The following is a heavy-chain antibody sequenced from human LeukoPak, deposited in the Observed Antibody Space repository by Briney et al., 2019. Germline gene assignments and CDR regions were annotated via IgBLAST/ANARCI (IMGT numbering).Heavy chain of an antibody. V-gene: IGHV3-21*03. Sequence: PGGSLRLSCAASGFTFSSYSMNWVRQAPGKGLEWVSSISSSSSYIYYADSVKGRFTISRDNAKNSLYLQMNSLKTEDTAVYYCTTVLIPYCGGDCYYYWGQGTLVTVSS. J-gene: IGHJ4*02. D-gene: IGHD2-21*02. CDR2: ISSSSSYI. CDR1: GFTFSSYS. CDR3: TTVLIPYCGGDCYYY.